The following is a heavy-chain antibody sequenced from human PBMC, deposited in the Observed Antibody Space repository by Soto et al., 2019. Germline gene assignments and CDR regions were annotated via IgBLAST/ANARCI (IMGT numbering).Heavy chain of an antibody. D-gene: IGHD5-12*01. V-gene: IGHV4-59*12. CDR1: GGSISPYY. J-gene: IGHJ4*02. CDR3: AAGGGLPRYY. Sequence: SETLSLTCTVSGGSISPYYWSWIRQPPGKGLEWIGSIYYRGNTNYNPSFKSRVTISVDRSKNQFSLKLSSVTAADTAVYYCAAGGGLPRYYWGQGTLVTVSS. CDR2: IYYRGNT.